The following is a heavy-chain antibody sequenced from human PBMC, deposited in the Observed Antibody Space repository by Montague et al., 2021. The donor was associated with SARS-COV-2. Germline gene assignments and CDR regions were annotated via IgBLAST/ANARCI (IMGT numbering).Heavy chain of an antibody. V-gene: IGHV6-1*01. D-gene: IGHD6-19*01. Sequence: LRLSCAISGDSVSSNSAAWNWIRQSPSRGLEWLGRTYYRSKWFHDYAISVKSRIIINPDTSKNQFSLQLNSVTPEDTAVYYCANFAVSGTTADYWGQGILVTVSS. CDR1: GDSVSSNSAA. J-gene: IGHJ4*02. CDR2: TYYRSKWFH. CDR3: ANFAVSGTTADY.